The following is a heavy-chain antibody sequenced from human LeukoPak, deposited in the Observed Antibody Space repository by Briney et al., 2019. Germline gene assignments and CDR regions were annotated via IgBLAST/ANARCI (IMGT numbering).Heavy chain of an antibody. D-gene: IGHD4-23*01. J-gene: IGHJ4*02. CDR3: ARVHSEVSQLDY. CDR1: GYTFTSYW. CDR2: IYPPDSDT. V-gene: IGHV5-51*01. Sequence: GESLKISCKTSGYTFTSYWIGWVRQMPGRGLEWMGIIYPPDSDTRYSPSFQGRVTMSVDRSTGTAYLQLTTLKASDTAKYFCARVHSEVSQLDYWGQGTPVIVSS.